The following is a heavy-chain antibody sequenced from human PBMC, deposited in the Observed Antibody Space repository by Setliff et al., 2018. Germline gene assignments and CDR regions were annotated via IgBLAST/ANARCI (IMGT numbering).Heavy chain of an antibody. CDR2: INPSSGGTT. CDR3: ATDQERFGELFDY. V-gene: IGHV1-46*01. D-gene: IGHD3-10*01. Sequence: ASVKVSCKASGYTFTSYYMHWVRQAPGQGLEWMGIINPSSGGTTIYAQKFQGRVTMTEDTSTDTAYMELSSLRSEDTAVYYCATDQERFGELFDYWGQGTLVTVSS. J-gene: IGHJ4*02. CDR1: GYTFTSYY.